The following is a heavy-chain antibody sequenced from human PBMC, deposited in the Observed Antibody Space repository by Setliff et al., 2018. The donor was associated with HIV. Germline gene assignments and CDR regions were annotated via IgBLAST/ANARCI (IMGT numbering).Heavy chain of an antibody. D-gene: IGHD3-10*01. CDR1: GGSISSDYY. V-gene: IGHV4-38-2*02. CDR3: TRRRGPMVRGVDPTPSYYFDY. Sequence: PSETLSLTCTVSGGSISSDYYWGWIRQPPGKGQEWIGEINLSRSTDYNPSLKSRVTISVDTSKNQFSLRLSSVTAGDTAVYYCTRRRGPMVRGVDPTPSYYFDYWGQGTLVTVSS. J-gene: IGHJ4*02. CDR2: INLSRST.